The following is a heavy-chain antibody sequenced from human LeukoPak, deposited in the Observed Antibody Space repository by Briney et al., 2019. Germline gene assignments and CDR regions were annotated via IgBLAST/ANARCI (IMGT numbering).Heavy chain of an antibody. CDR1: GFTFNNYV. CDR2: ISGSGSIT. J-gene: IGHJ4*02. V-gene: IGHV3-23*01. D-gene: IGHD3-10*01. CDR3: ANLGGSGTYRDY. Sequence: PGGSLRLSCAASGFTFNNYVMSWVRQAPGKGLEWVSVISGSGSITHYADSVKGRFTISRDNSKNTLYLQMNSLRAEDTAVYYCANLGGSGTYRDYWGQGTLVTVSS.